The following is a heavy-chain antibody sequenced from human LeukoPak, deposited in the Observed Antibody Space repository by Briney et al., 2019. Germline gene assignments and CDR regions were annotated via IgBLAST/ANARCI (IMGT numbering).Heavy chain of an antibody. J-gene: IGHJ3*01. CDR2: ISSSGSTT. CDR1: GFTFSDYY. V-gene: IGHV3-11*04. CDR3: VVVVEPPDSDGFDV. D-gene: IGHD1-14*01. Sequence: GGSLRLSCAASGFTFSDYYMSWIRQAPGKGLEWVSYISSSGSTTTYADSVEGRFTISRDNARNTVSLQMNSLTIEDTAVYYCVVVVEPPDSDGFDVWGQGTMITVSS.